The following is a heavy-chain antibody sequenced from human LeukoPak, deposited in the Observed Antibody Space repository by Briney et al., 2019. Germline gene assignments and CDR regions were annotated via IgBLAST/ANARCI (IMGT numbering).Heavy chain of an antibody. V-gene: IGHV4-4*07. D-gene: IGHD6-13*01. Sequence: SETPSLTCTVSGGSISSYYWSWIRQPAGKGLEWIGRIYTSGSTNYNPSLKSRVTMSVDTSKNQFSLKLSSVTAADTAVYYCARDPVSSSWYGSWFDPWGQGTLVTVSS. CDR1: GGSISSYY. CDR3: ARDPVSSSWYGSWFDP. CDR2: IYTSGST. J-gene: IGHJ5*02.